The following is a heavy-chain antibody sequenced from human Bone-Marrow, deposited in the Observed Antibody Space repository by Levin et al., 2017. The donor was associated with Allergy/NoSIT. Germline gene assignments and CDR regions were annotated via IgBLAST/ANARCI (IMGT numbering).Heavy chain of an antibody. Sequence: GGSLRLSCAASGFTFSSYDMHWVRQPTGKGLEWVSSIGTAGDTYYPGSVKCRFTISREDAKNSLYLQMSSLRAGDTAVYYCARGGDYYDTSGYPIFGYWGQGILVTVSS. CDR1: GFTFSSYD. V-gene: IGHV3-13*01. CDR3: ARGGDYYDTSGYPIFGY. CDR2: IGTAGDT. D-gene: IGHD3-22*01. J-gene: IGHJ4*02.